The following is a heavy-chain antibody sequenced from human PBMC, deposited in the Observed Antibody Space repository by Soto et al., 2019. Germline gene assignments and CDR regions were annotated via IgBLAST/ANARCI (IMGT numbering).Heavy chain of an antibody. CDR2: ISAYNGNT. Sequence: QVQLVQSGAEVKKPGASVKVSCKASGYTFTSYHITWVRQAPGQGLEWMGWISAYNGNTNYAQKLQGRVTMATDTSARPAYAEMWSLRSDDSAVYHCARYSPPPRPWRRRTLVTVPS. V-gene: IGHV1-18*01. D-gene: IGHD2-21*01. J-gene: IGHJ4*02. CDR3: ARYSPPPRP. CDR1: GYTFTSYH.